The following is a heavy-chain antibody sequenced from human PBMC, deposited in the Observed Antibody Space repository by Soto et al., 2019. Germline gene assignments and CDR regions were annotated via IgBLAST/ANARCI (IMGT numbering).Heavy chain of an antibody. J-gene: IGHJ6*02. CDR1: GGSVSTGRYD. CDR2: IFFTGSA. V-gene: IGHV4-61*01. CDR3: ARDGHGMDV. Sequence: SETMSLTCTVSGGSVSTGRYDWSWIRQPPGKGLEWIGKIFFTGSAHYNPSLRNRVTMSVDTSKDQFSLTLTSVTAADTAVYYCARDGHGMDVWGQGTTVTVSS.